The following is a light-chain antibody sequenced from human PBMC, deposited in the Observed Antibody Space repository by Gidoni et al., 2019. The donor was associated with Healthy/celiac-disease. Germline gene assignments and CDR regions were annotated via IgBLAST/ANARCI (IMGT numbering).Light chain of an antibody. CDR3: QSYDSSLSGSYV. J-gene: IGLJ1*01. CDR1: NIGAGYD. V-gene: IGLV1-40*01. Sequence: PRSLHRAPGQRVTISNIGAGYDVHWYQQLPGTATKLLIYGNSNRPSGVPDRFSGSKSGTSASLAITGLQAEDEADYYCQSYDSSLSGSYVFGTGTKVTVL. CDR2: GNS.